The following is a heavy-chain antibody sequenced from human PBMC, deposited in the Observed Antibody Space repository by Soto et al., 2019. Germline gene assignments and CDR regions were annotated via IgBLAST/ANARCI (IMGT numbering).Heavy chain of an antibody. Sequence: SETLSLTCAVSGGSISSSNWWSWVRQPPGKGLEWIGEIYHSGSTNYNPSLKSRVTISVDKSKNQFSLKLSSVTAADTAVYYCARGRKWELLSHYYYGMDVWGQGTTVTVSS. D-gene: IGHD1-26*01. CDR2: IYHSGST. CDR1: GGSISSSNW. CDR3: ARGRKWELLSHYYYGMDV. V-gene: IGHV4-4*02. J-gene: IGHJ6*02.